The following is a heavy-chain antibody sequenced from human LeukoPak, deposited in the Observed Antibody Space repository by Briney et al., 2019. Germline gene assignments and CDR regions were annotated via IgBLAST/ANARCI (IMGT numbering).Heavy chain of an antibody. V-gene: IGHV3-13*01. CDR1: GFTFSIYD. CDR3: ARGGYCSGGSCLSDYFDY. D-gene: IGHD2-15*01. J-gene: IGHJ4*02. CDR2: IDTAGGT. Sequence: GGSLRLSCAASGFTFSIYDMHWVRQVTGKGLEWVSGIDTAGGTYYPDSVKGRFTMSRENAKNSLHLQMNSLRAGDTAVYYCARGGYCSGGSCLSDYFDYWGQGTLVTVSS.